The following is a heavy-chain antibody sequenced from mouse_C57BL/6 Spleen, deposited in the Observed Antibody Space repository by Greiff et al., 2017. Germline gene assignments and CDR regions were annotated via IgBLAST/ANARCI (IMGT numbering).Heavy chain of an antibody. V-gene: IGHV1-69*01. CDR1: GYTFTSYW. J-gene: IGHJ1*03. D-gene: IGHD2-13*01. CDR3: ARMEALDTDDYYWYFDV. CDR2: IDPSDSYT. Sequence: QVQLQQPGAELVMPGASVKLSCKASGYTFTSYWMHWVKQRPGQGLEWIGEIDPSDSYTNYNQKFKGKSTLTVDTSSSTAYMQLSSLTSEDSAVYYCARMEALDTDDYYWYFDVWGTGTTVTVSS.